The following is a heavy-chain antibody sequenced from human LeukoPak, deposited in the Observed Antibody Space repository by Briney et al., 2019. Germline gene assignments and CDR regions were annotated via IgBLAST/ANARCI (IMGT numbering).Heavy chain of an antibody. D-gene: IGHD4/OR15-4a*01. CDR3: AKVSEADANIVSAFDI. Sequence: PGGSLRLSCAASGFTFSSYAMSWVRQAPGKGLEWVSTMSGSGISTYYAESVKGRFTISRDNSKNTPHMQMDSLRAEDTAVYYCAKVSEADANIVSAFDIWGQGTMVTVSS. V-gene: IGHV3-23*01. J-gene: IGHJ3*02. CDR2: MSGSGIST. CDR1: GFTFSSYA.